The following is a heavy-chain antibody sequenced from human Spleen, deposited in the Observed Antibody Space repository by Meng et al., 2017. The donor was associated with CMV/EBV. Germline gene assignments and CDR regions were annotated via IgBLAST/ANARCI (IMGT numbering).Heavy chain of an antibody. V-gene: IGHV3-23*01. CDR2: ISGSGGST. J-gene: IGHJ3*02. Sequence: GESLKISCGVSGFTFEDYAMHWVRQAPGKGLEWVSAISGSGGSTYYADSVKGRFTISRDNSKNTLYLQMNSLRAEDTAVYYCAKGGKGIAARPGAFDIWGQGTMVTVSS. D-gene: IGHD6-6*01. CDR1: GFTFEDYA. CDR3: AKGGKGIAARPGAFDI.